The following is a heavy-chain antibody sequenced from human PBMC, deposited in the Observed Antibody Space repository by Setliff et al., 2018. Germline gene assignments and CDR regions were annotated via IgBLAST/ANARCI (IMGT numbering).Heavy chain of an antibody. CDR2: IYYSGST. D-gene: IGHD5-18*01. CDR3: ARVYAYSESFQH. Sequence: SETLSLTCTVSGGSISSGDYYWSWIRQPPGKGLEWIGYIYYSGSTYYNPSLKSRVTISVDTSKNQFSLKLSSVTAADTAVYYCARVYAYSESFQHWGQGTLVTVSS. CDR1: GGSISSGDYY. V-gene: IGHV4-30-4*08. J-gene: IGHJ1*01.